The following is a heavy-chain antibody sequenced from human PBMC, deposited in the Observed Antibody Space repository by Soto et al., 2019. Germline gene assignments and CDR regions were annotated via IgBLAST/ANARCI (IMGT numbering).Heavy chain of an antibody. CDR1: GFTFSSYA. V-gene: IGHV3-23*01. Sequence: GGSLRLSCAASGFTFSSYAMSWVRQAPGKGLEWVSAISGSGGSTYYADSVKGRFTISRDNSKNTLYLQMNSLRAEDTAVYYCAKALSAAALYNWFDPWAQGTLVTVSS. CDR3: AKALSAAALYNWFDP. CDR2: ISGSGGST. D-gene: IGHD6-25*01. J-gene: IGHJ5*02.